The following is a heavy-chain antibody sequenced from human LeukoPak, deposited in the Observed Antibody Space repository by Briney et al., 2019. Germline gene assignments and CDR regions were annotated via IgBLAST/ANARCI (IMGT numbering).Heavy chain of an antibody. J-gene: IGHJ4*02. CDR3: ARGYDYGDYFDY. Sequence: QTGGSLILSCAASGFTFSSYAMSWARQAPGKGLEWVSGISGNGGGTYYAGSVKGRFTISRDNSKNTVYLQMNSLRAEDTAVYYCARGYDYGDYFDYWGQGTLVTVSA. D-gene: IGHD4-17*01. CDR1: GFTFSSYA. CDR2: ISGNGGGT. V-gene: IGHV3-23*01.